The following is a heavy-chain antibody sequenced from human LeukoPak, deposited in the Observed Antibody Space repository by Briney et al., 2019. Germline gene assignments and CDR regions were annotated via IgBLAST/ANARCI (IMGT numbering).Heavy chain of an antibody. CDR1: GFSITSYY. D-gene: IGHD1-26*01. J-gene: IGHJ4*02. Sequence: SETLSLTCTVSGFSITSYYWSWIRQPPGKGLEWIGLIHYSGSTTYNPSLKSRVTISIDTAKNQFSLRLSSVTAADTAVYYCARDIREVGATHYFDYWGQGTLVTVTS. CDR2: IHYSGST. V-gene: IGHV4-59*01. CDR3: ARDIREVGATHYFDY.